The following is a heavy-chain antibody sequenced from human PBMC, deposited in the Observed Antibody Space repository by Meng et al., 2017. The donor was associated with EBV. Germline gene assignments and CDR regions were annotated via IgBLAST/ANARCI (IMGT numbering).Heavy chain of an antibody. Sequence: QVSLVASGDEWQEPGASVKDSCKASGYTFNSYGISLVRQAPGQGLEWMGWISAYNGNTNYAQKLQGRVTMTTDTSTSTAYMELRSLRSDDTVVYYCARGPDYFDYWGQGTLVTVSS. CDR1: GYTFNSYG. J-gene: IGHJ4*02. CDR3: ARGPDYFDY. V-gene: IGHV1-18*01. CDR2: ISAYNGNT.